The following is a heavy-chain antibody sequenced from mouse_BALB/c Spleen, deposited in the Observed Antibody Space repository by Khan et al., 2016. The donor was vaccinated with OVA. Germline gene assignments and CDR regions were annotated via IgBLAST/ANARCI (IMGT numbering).Heavy chain of an antibody. CDR3: ARVGNYWNFDV. J-gene: IGHJ1*01. CDR1: GYTFTNYG. Sequence: QIQLVQSGPELKKPGETVKISCKASGYTFTNYGMNWVKQAPGKGLKWMGWINTYTGEPTYGDDLKGRFAFSLETSASTAYLQINNLKNEDTATYFCARVGNYWNFDVWGAGTTVTVSS. D-gene: IGHD2-1*01. V-gene: IGHV9-3-1*01. CDR2: INTYTGEP.